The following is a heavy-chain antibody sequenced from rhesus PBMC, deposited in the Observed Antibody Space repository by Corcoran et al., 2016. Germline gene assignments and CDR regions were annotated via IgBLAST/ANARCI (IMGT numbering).Heavy chain of an antibody. J-gene: IGHJ6*01. CDR3: ARGGGSWNYGLDS. CDR2: IGGNGRTT. Sequence: QVQLQESGPGLVKPSETLSLTCAVSGYSISSGFGWSWIRQPPGKGLGWIGYIGGNGRTTNYKSSLKNRVTISKDTSKNQFSLKLSSVTAADTAVYYCARGGGSWNYGLDSWGQGVVVTVSS. V-gene: IGHV4-127*01. D-gene: IGHD6-25*01. CDR1: GYSISSGFG.